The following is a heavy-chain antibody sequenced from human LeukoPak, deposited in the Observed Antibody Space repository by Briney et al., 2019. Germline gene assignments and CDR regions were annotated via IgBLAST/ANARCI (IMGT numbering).Heavy chain of an antibody. Sequence: RGASVKVFCKASGYTFTGYYMHWVRQAPGQGLEWMGWINPNSGGTNYAQKFQGRVTMTRDTSISTAYMELSRLRSDDTAVYYCARAPYPRYSSSWFFDYWGQGTLVTVSS. CDR2: INPNSGGT. CDR3: ARAPYPRYSSSWFFDY. CDR1: GYTFTGYY. V-gene: IGHV1-2*02. J-gene: IGHJ4*02. D-gene: IGHD6-13*01.